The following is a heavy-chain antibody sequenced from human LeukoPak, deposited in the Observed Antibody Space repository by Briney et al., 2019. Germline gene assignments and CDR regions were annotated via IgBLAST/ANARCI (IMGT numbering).Heavy chain of an antibody. V-gene: IGHV1-18*01. CDR2: ISAYNGNT. J-gene: IGHJ4*02. Sequence: GASAKVSCKASGGTFSSYAISWVRQAPGQGLEWMGWISAYNGNTNYAQKLQGRVTMTTDASTSTAYMELRSLRSDDTAVYYCARGRDGYNFKGDYWGQGTLVTVSS. D-gene: IGHD5-24*01. CDR1: GGTFSSYA. CDR3: ARGRDGYNFKGDY.